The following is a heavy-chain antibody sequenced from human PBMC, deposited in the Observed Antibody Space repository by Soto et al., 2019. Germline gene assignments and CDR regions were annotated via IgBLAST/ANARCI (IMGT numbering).Heavy chain of an antibody. J-gene: IGHJ6*03. D-gene: IGHD3-3*01. CDR2: INPNSGGT. Sequence: ASVKVSCKASGYTFTGYYMHWVRQAPGQGLEWMGWINPNSGGTNYAQKFQGWVTMTRDTSISTAYMELSRLRSDDTAVYYCARDRAASFYDFWSGRYYYYCYTHVWGEGTTVTVSS. CDR1: GYTFTGYY. CDR3: ARDRAASFYDFWSGRYYYYCYTHV. V-gene: IGHV1-2*04.